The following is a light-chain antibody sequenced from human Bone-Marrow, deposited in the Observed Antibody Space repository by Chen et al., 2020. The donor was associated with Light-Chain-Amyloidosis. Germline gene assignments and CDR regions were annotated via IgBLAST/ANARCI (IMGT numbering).Light chain of an antibody. CDR2: RAT. Sequence: SYELTQPPSVSVSPGQTARITCSGDDLPTKYAYWYQRKPGQAPVLVIHRATERPSGISDRFSGSSSGTTATLTISGVQAEDEADYHCQSADSSGTYEVIFGGGTKLTVL. J-gene: IGLJ2*01. CDR1: DLPTKY. V-gene: IGLV3-25*03. CDR3: QSADSSGTYEVI.